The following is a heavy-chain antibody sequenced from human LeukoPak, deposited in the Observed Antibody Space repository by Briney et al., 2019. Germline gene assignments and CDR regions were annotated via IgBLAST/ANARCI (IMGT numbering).Heavy chain of an antibody. J-gene: IGHJ4*02. Sequence: QPGGSLRPSCTASRFTFSTYAMSWVRQAPGKGLEWVSSISGSGDTTYYTGSVKGRFTISRDNSKNALYLQMSSLRAEDTAVYYCAKSQRNDQQVVQRIDYWGQGTLVTVSS. V-gene: IGHV3-23*01. D-gene: IGHD2-2*01. CDR1: RFTFSTYA. CDR3: AKSQRNDQQVVQRIDY. CDR2: ISGSGDTT.